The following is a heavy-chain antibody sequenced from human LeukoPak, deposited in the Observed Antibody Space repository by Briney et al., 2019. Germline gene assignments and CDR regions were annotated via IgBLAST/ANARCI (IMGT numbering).Heavy chain of an antibody. D-gene: IGHD1-26*01. V-gene: IGHV1-18*01. CDR2: ISAYNGNT. CDR1: GYTFTSYG. Sequence: ASVKVSCKASGYTFTSYGISWVRQAPGQGLEWMGWISAYNGNTNYAQKLQGRVTMTTDTSTSTAYMELTSLRSDDTAVYYCARGRRNPVGETNAGDFFDYWGQGTLVTVSS. CDR3: ARGRRNPVGETNAGDFFDY. J-gene: IGHJ4*02.